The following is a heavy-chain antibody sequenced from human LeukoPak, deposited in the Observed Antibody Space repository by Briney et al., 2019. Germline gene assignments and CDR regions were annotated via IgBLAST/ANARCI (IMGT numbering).Heavy chain of an antibody. D-gene: IGHD3-22*01. CDR2: MNPNSGNT. CDR3: ARGGYYYDSSGFRFDP. J-gene: IGHJ5*02. CDR1: GYTFTSYG. V-gene: IGHV1-8*03. Sequence: ASVKVSCKASGYTFTSYGISWVRQATGQGLEWMGWMNPNSGNTGYAQKFQGRVTITRNTSISTAYMELSSLRSEDTAVYYCARGGYYYDSSGFRFDPWGQGTLVTVSS.